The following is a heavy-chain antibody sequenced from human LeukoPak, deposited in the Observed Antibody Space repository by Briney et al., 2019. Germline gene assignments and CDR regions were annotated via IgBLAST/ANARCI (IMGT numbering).Heavy chain of an antibody. J-gene: IGHJ4*02. CDR3: ARRARRFLEWLFAYYFDY. Sequence: PSETLSLTCTVSGYSISSGHYWGWIRQPPGKGLEWIGRIYSSGSTNYNPSLKSRVTISLDTSKNQFPLKLSSVTAADTAVYYCARRARRFLEWLFAYYFDYWGQGTLVTVSS. CDR1: GYSISSGHY. V-gene: IGHV4-38-2*02. CDR2: IYSSGST. D-gene: IGHD3-3*01.